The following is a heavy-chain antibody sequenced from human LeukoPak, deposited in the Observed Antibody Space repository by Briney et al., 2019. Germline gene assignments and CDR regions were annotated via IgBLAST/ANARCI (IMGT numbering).Heavy chain of an antibody. V-gene: IGHV3-21*01. J-gene: IGHJ6*02. CDR2: ISSSSSYI. CDR1: GFTFSSYS. CDR3: ARDLSEYYYYGMDV. D-gene: IGHD2/OR15-2a*01. Sequence: GGSLRLSCAASGFTFSSYSMNWVRQAPGKGLEWVSSISSSSSYIYCADSVKGRFTISRDNAKNSLYLQMNSLRAEDTAVYYCARDLSEYYYYGMDVWGQGTTVTVSS.